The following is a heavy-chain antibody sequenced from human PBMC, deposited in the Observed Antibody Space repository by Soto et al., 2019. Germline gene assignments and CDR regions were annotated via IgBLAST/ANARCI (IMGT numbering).Heavy chain of an antibody. CDR1: GYSFTNYW. CDR3: ARRTECRGVTCSFDY. CDR2: IYPADSDT. V-gene: IGHV5-51*01. J-gene: IGHJ4*02. Sequence: GEALKISCRGSGYSFTNYWIGWVRQMPGKGLEGMGIIYPADSDTRYSPSFQGQVTFSADKSISTAYLQWSSLQASDTAMYYCARRTECRGVTCSFDYWGQGTLVTVSS. D-gene: IGHD2-15*01.